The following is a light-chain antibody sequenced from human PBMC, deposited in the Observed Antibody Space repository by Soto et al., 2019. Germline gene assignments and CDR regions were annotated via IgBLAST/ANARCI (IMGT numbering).Light chain of an antibody. Sequence: DIQMTQSPSSLSASVGDRVTITCRASQGMSNYLAWYQQKPGKVPKLLIYAASTLQSGVPSRFSGSGSGTDFTLTISSLQPEDVATYYCQKYNSAPQGFGPGTKVDIK. J-gene: IGKJ3*01. CDR3: QKYNSAPQG. CDR2: AAS. V-gene: IGKV1-27*01. CDR1: QGMSNY.